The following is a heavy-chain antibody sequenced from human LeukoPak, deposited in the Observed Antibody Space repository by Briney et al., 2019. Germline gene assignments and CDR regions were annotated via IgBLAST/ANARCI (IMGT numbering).Heavy chain of an antibody. CDR3: TRDSGTYNWLVP. Sequence: GGSLRLSCAASGFSFSGSAIHWVRQPSGKGLEWVGHIDKKANFYATASAASVEGRFTISRDDSRNTAYLQMTSLKTEDTALYYCTRDSGTYNWLVPWGQGTLVIVSS. J-gene: IGHJ5*02. V-gene: IGHV3-73*01. D-gene: IGHD1-26*01. CDR2: IDKKANFYAT. CDR1: GFSFSGSA.